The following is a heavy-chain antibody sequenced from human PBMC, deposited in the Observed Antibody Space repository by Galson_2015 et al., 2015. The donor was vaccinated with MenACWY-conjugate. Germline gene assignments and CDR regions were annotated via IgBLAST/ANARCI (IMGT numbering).Heavy chain of an antibody. CDR3: TTTTGGGDDFDY. CDR2: IKSKTDGGTT. V-gene: IGHV3-15*01. D-gene: IGHD7-27*01. Sequence: SLRLSCAASGFTFSNAWMSWVRQAPGKGLEWVGRIKSKTDGGTTDYAAPVKGRFTISRDDSKNTLYLQMNSLKTEDTAVYYCTTTTGGGDDFDYWGQGTLVTVSS. J-gene: IGHJ4*02. CDR1: GFTFSNAW.